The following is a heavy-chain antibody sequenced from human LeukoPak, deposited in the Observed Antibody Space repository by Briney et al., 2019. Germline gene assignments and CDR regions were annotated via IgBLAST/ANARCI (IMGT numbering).Heavy chain of an antibody. J-gene: IGHJ4*02. CDR2: ISYDGSNK. D-gene: IGHD6-19*01. V-gene: IGHV3-30*04. CDR3: AKRQWLVPGLEKQLSASFDY. CDR1: GFTFSSYA. Sequence: GGSLRLSCAASGFTFSSYAMHWVRQAPGKGLEWVAVISYDGSNKYYADSVKGRFTISRDNSKNTLYLQMNSLRAEDTAVYYCAKRQWLVPGLEKQLSASFDYWGQGTLVTVSS.